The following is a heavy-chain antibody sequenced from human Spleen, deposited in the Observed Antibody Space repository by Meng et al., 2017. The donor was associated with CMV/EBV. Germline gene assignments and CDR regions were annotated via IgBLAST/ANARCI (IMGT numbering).Heavy chain of an antibody. Sequence: GSLRLSCTVSGGSVSSGDYYWSWIRQPPGKGLEWIGYIYKSGSANYNPSLESRVTISVDTSKNQFSLRLTSVTAADTAVYYCARGGAGDFWSGYIDYWGQGTLVTVSS. CDR1: GGSVSSGDYY. CDR3: ARGGAGDFWSGYIDY. J-gene: IGHJ4*02. V-gene: IGHV4-61*08. CDR2: IYKSGSA. D-gene: IGHD3-3*01.